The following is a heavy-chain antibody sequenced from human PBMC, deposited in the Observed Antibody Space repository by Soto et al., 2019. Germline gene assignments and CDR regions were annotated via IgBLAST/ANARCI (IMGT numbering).Heavy chain of an antibody. CDR3: AKVEAGDYNAFDI. CDR2: ISGSGGST. J-gene: IGHJ3*02. D-gene: IGHD4-17*01. Sequence: GGSLRLSCAASGFTYSSYAMSWVRQAPGKGLEWVSAISGSGGSTYNADFVKGRFTISRDNFKNALYLQMNSLRADDTAVYYCAKVEAGDYNAFDIWGQGTMVTVSS. V-gene: IGHV3-23*01. CDR1: GFTYSSYA.